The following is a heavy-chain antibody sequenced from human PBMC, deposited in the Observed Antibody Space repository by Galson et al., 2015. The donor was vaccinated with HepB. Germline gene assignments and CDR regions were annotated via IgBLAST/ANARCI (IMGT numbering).Heavy chain of an antibody. D-gene: IGHD3-22*01. Sequence: SLRLSCAASGFTFSSYSMNWVRQAPGKGLEWVSSISSSSSYIYYADSVKGRFTISRDNAKNSLYLQMNSLRAEDTAVYYCARDAGRRVRGYYYEASLQDWFDPWGQGTLVTVSS. CDR1: GFTFSSYS. CDR2: ISSSSSYI. J-gene: IGHJ5*02. V-gene: IGHV3-21*01. CDR3: ARDAGRRVRGYYYEASLQDWFDP.